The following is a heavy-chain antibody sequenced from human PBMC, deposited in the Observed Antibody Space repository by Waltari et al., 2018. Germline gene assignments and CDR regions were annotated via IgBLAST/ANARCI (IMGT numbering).Heavy chain of an antibody. CDR1: GYPIIRGYY. CDR2: IYHSGTT. V-gene: IGHV4-38-2*02. Sequence: QVQVQESGPGLVKPSEPLSLTCTVSGYPIIRGYYWGWIRQPPGKGLEWIGTIYHSGTTYYNPSLKSRVTISVDTSKSQFSLKLNSVTAADTAVYYCARVAQPADSYYYYMDVWGKGTSVTISS. D-gene: IGHD2-2*01. CDR3: ARVAQPADSYYYYMDV. J-gene: IGHJ6*03.